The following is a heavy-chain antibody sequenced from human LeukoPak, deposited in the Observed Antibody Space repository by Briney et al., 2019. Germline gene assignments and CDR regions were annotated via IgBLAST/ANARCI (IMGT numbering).Heavy chain of an antibody. Sequence: GGSLRLSCAASGFTVSSNYISWVRQAPGKGLEWVSVIYSGGSTYYADSVKGRFTIARDNSKTTLYLQMNSLRAEDTAVYYCARVGESWNYPSNWFDPWGQGTLVTVSS. CDR3: ARVGESWNYPSNWFDP. J-gene: IGHJ5*02. CDR2: IYSGGST. V-gene: IGHV3-66*01. CDR1: GFTVSSNY. D-gene: IGHD1-7*01.